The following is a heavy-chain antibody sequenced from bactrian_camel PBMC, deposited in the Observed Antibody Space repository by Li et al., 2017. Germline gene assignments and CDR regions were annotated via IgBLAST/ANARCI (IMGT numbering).Heavy chain of an antibody. D-gene: IGHD4*01. J-gene: IGHJ4*01. Sequence: HVQLVESGGGSVQAAGSLTLSCAASGYTDSRYCMGWFRQAPGREREGVARIDDSGSVTNYTDSVKGRFTISKDDAKNALYLQMNSLKPEDTATYYCAADMGPRCKTMIQRPNRYMGQGTQVTVS. V-gene: IGHV3S1*01. CDR2: IDDSGSVT. CDR1: GYTDSRYC.